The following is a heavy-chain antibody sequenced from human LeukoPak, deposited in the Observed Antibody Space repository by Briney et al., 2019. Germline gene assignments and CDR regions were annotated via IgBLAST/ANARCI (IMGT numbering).Heavy chain of an antibody. CDR1: GFTFSSYG. V-gene: IGHV3-30*18. CDR3: AKDPIPLLWFGESFDL. Sequence: GGSLRLSCAASGFTFSSYGMHWVRQAPGKGLEWVAVISYDGSNKYYADSVKGRFTISRDNSKNTLYLQMNSLRAEDTAVYYCAKDPIPLLWFGESFDLWGRGTLVTVSS. CDR2: ISYDGSNK. J-gene: IGHJ2*01. D-gene: IGHD3-10*01.